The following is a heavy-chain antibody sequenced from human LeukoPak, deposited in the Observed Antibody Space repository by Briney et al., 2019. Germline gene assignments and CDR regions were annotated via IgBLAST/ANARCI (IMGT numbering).Heavy chain of an antibody. CDR2: INHSGST. V-gene: IGHV4-34*01. Sequence: SETLSLTCAVYGGSFSGYYWSWIRQPPGKGLEWIGEINHSGSTNYNPSLKSRVTISVDTSKNQFSLKLSSVTAADTAVYYCARVGALGYCSSTSCSSRVNVYWGQGTLVTVSS. CDR3: ARVGALGYCSSTSCSSRVNVY. J-gene: IGHJ4*02. CDR1: GGSFSGYY. D-gene: IGHD2-2*01.